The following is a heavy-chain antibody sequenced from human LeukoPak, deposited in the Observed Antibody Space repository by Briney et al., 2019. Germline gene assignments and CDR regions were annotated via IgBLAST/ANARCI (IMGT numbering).Heavy chain of an antibody. CDR2: INPSGGST. V-gene: IGHV1-46*01. D-gene: IGHD2-2*01. CDR3: AREGPAAILGRKYNWFDP. Sequence: ASVKVSCKASGYTFTSYYMHWVRQAPGQGLEWMGIINPSGGSTSYAQKFQGRVTMTTDTSTSTAYMELRSLRSDDTAVYYCAREGPAAILGRKYNWFDPWGQGTLVTVSS. CDR1: GYTFTSYY. J-gene: IGHJ5*02.